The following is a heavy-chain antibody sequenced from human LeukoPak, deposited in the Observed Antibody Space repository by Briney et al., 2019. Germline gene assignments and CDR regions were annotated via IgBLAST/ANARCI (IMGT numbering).Heavy chain of an antibody. CDR2: IYSGGST. CDR1: GFTFSSNY. CDR3: ARALLNYDILTGYSQSAFDI. V-gene: IGHV3-53*01. D-gene: IGHD3-9*01. Sequence: GGSLRLSCAASGFTFSSNYMSWVRQAPGKGLEWVSVIYSGGSTYYADSVKGRFTISRDNSKNTLYLQMNSLRAEDTAVYYCARALLNYDILTGYSQSAFDIWGQGTMVTVSS. J-gene: IGHJ3*02.